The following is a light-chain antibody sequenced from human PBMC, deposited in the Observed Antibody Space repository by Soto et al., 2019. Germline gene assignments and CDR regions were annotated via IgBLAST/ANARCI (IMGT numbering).Light chain of an antibody. CDR2: DAS. CDR1: QSVGSY. V-gene: IGKV3-20*01. CDR3: QQYGSSPIT. Sequence: VLTESPANQILSPVGRATLSCRASQSVGSYLAWYQQKPGQAPRLLIYDASNRATGIPARFSGSGSGTDFTLTISRLEPEDFVVYYCQQYGSSPITFAQGTRLEIK. J-gene: IGKJ5*01.